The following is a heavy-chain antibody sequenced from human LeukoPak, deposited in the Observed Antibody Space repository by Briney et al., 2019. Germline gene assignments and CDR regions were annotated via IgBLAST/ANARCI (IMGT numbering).Heavy chain of an antibody. CDR3: AGGKLYYYYYYMDV. CDR1: GYTFTSYG. V-gene: IGHV1-18*01. CDR2: ISAYNGNT. Sequence: SVKVSCKASGYTFTSYGISWVRQAPGQGLEWMGWISAYNGNTNYAQKLQGRVTITTDTSTSTAYMELRSLRSEDTAVYYCAGGKLYYYYYYMDVWGKGTTVSVSS. J-gene: IGHJ6*03.